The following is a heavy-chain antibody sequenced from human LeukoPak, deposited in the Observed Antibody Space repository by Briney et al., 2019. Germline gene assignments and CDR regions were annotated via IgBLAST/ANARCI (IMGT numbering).Heavy chain of an antibody. CDR1: GFRFDDYA. CDR3: AKGSLFTVSTDYFDY. CDR2: ITWNSGSI. V-gene: IGHV3-9*01. D-gene: IGHD4-17*01. Sequence: GGSLRLSCEVSGFRFDDYAMHWVRQAPGKGLEWVSGITWNSGSIDYADSVKGRFTISRDNAKNSLYLQMNSLRTEDTALYYCAKGSLFTVSTDYFDYWGQGTLVTVSS. J-gene: IGHJ4*02.